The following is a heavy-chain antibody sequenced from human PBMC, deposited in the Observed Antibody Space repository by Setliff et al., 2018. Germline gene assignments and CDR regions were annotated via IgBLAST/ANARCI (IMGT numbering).Heavy chain of an antibody. J-gene: IGHJ4*02. CDR2: IYPGNSNT. D-gene: IGHD2-2*01. CDR1: GYSFTSNW. CDR3: ARQGCSSTSWGKLDY. V-gene: IGHV5-51*01. Sequence: GESLKISCKGSGYSFTSNWIAWVRQMPGKGLECMGIIYPGNSNTRYSPPFQGQVTISADKAINTAYLQWNSLQASDTAMYYCARQGCSSTSWGKLDYWGLGTLVTVSS.